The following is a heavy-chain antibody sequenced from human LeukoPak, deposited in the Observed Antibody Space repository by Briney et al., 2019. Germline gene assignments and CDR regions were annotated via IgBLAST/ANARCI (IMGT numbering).Heavy chain of an antibody. CDR3: ARVSAVAGDY. Sequence: PGGSLRLSCAASGLTFSSYSMNWVRQAPGKGLEWVSSISSSSSYIYYADSVKGRFTISRDNAKNSLYLQMNSLRAEDTAVYYCARVSAVAGDYWGQGTLVTVSS. V-gene: IGHV3-21*01. CDR2: ISSSSSYI. D-gene: IGHD6-19*01. J-gene: IGHJ4*02. CDR1: GLTFSSYS.